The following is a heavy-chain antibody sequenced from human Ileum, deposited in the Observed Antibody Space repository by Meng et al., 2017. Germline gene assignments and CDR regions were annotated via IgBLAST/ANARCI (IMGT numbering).Heavy chain of an antibody. V-gene: IGHV3-74*02. Sequence: QLVESGGVVVQPGGSLRLSCAASGFPFHVYAINWVRQAPGKGLVWVSRIASDGSGAGYADFVKGRFTISRHNANNTLYLQMNSLRAEDTAVYYCWGSSRWYNDFWGQGTLVTVSS. CDR2: IASDGSGA. CDR1: GFPFHVYA. J-gene: IGHJ4*02. CDR3: WGSSRWYNDF. D-gene: IGHD6-19*01.